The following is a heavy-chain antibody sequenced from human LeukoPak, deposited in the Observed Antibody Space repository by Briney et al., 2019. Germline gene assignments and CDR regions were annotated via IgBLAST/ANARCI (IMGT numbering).Heavy chain of an antibody. Sequence: GASVKVSCKASGGTFSSYAISWVRQAPGQGLERMGRIIPILGIANYAQKFQGRVTITADKSTSTAYMELSSLRSEDTAVYYCAREGFCSSTSCIIDYWGQGTLVTVSS. D-gene: IGHD2-2*01. CDR3: AREGFCSSTSCIIDY. J-gene: IGHJ4*02. V-gene: IGHV1-69*04. CDR1: GGTFSSYA. CDR2: IIPILGIA.